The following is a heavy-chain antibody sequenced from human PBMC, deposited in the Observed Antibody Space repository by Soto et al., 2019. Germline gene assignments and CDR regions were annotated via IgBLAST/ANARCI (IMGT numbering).Heavy chain of an antibody. CDR3: ATAANVAAAVGV. CDR1: GGTFSSYT. Sequence: QVQLVQSGAEVKKPGSSVKVSCKASGGTFSSYTISWVRQAPGQGLEWMGRIIPILGIANYAQKFQGRVTITADKSTSTAYMELSSLRSEDTAVYYCATAANVAAAVGVWGQGTLVTVSS. J-gene: IGHJ4*02. CDR2: IIPILGIA. D-gene: IGHD6-13*01. V-gene: IGHV1-69*02.